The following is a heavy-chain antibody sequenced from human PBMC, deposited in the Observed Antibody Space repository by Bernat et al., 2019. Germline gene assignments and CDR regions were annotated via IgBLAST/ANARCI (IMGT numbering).Heavy chain of an antibody. Sequence: QVQLVESGGGLVKPGGSLRLSCAASGFTFSDYYMSWIRQAPGKGLEWVSYIGSSGSYTNYADSVKGRFTISRDNAKNSLFLQMNGLRAEDTAIYYCARDGGQSHGIALYFDYWGQGTLVTVSS. CDR3: ARDGGQSHGIALYFDY. D-gene: IGHD2-15*01. J-gene: IGHJ4*02. V-gene: IGHV3-11*05. CDR2: IGSSGSYT. CDR1: GFTFSDYY.